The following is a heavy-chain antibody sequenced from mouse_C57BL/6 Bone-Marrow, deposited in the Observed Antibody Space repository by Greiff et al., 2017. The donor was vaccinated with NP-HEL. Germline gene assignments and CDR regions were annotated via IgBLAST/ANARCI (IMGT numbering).Heavy chain of an antibody. J-gene: IGHJ1*03. CDR3: TSYGSSPYWYFDV. CDR2: IYPGNSDT. V-gene: IGHV1-5*01. CDR1: GYTFTSYW. Sequence: EVQLQQSGTVLARPGASVKMSCKTSGYTFTSYWMHWVKQRPGQGLEWIGAIYPGNSDTSSNQKFKGKAKLTAVTSASTAYMELSSLTNEDSAVYYCTSYGSSPYWYFDVWGTGTTVTVSS. D-gene: IGHD1-1*01.